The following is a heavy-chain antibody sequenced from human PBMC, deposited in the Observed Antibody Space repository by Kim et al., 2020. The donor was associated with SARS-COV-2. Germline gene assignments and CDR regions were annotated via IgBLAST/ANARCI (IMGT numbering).Heavy chain of an antibody. D-gene: IGHD2-21*02. CDR2: FDPEDGET. V-gene: IGHV1-24*01. J-gene: IGHJ5*02. CDR3: ATASVLTYGNWFDP. CDR1: GYTLTELS. Sequence: ASVKVSCKVSGYTLTELSMHWVRQAPGKGLEWMGGFDPEDGETIYAQKFQGRVTMTEDTSTDTAYMELSSLRSEDTAVYYCATASVLTYGNWFDPWGQGTLVTVSS.